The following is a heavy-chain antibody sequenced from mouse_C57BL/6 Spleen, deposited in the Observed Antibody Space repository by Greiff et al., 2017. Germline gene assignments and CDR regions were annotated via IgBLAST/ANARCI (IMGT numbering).Heavy chain of an antibody. Sequence: QVQLKQPGAELVKPGASVKLSCKASGYTFTSYWMHWVKQRPGRGLEWIGRIDPNSGGTKYNEKFKSKATLTVDKPSSTAYMQLSSLTSEDSAVYYCAREDDYDEVYWYFDVWGTGTTVTVSS. V-gene: IGHV1-72*01. CDR3: AREDDYDEVYWYFDV. J-gene: IGHJ1*03. CDR2: IDPNSGGT. CDR1: GYTFTSYW. D-gene: IGHD2-4*01.